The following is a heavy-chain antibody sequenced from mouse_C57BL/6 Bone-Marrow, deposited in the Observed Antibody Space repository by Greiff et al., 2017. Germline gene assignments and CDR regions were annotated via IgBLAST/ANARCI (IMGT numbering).Heavy chain of an antibody. Sequence: VQLQQSGAELVRPGASVKLSCTASGFNIKDDYMHWVKQRPEQGLEWIGWIYPENGDTEYASKFQGKATITADTSSNTAYLQLSSLTSEDTAVYYCTGLLYPRYFDYWGQGTTLTVSS. CDR3: TGLLYPRYFDY. CDR2: IYPENGDT. D-gene: IGHD2-1*01. V-gene: IGHV14-4*01. J-gene: IGHJ2*01. CDR1: GFNIKDDY.